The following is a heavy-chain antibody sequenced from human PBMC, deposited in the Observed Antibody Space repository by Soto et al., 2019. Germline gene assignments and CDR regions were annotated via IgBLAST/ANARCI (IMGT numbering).Heavy chain of an antibody. CDR1: GYTFTGYY. Sequence: ASVKVSCKASGYTFTGYYMHWVRQAPGQGLEWMGWINPNSGGTNYAQKFQGRVTMTRDTSISTAYMALSRLRSDDKDVYYCARGPPPPRITIFGVVIKENNWFDPWGQRTLVTVCS. D-gene: IGHD3-3*01. CDR2: INPNSGGT. CDR3: ARGPPPPRITIFGVVIKENNWFDP. V-gene: IGHV1-2*02. J-gene: IGHJ5*02.